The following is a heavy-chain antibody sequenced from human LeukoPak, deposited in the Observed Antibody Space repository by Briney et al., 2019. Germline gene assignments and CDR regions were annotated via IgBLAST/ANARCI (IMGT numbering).Heavy chain of an antibody. CDR1: GFMFRSYA. D-gene: IGHD2-15*01. J-gene: IGHJ3*02. Sequence: QPGGSLRLSCVASGFMFRSYAMNWVRQAPGKGLEWVSFISSTGGTIYYADAVKGRFTVSRDNAKNSLLLQMNSLRAEDTALYYCARGYSRAAFDIWGQGTMVTVSS. CDR2: ISSTGGTI. V-gene: IGHV3-48*01. CDR3: ARGYSRAAFDI.